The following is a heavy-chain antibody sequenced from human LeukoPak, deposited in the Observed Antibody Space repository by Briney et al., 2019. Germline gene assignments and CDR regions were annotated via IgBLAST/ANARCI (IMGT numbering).Heavy chain of an antibody. D-gene: IGHD6-6*01. CDR1: GYSISSGYY. J-gene: IGHJ4*02. Sequence: PSETLSLTCTVSGYSISSGYYWGWIRQPPGKGLEWIGSIYHSGSTYYNPSLKSRVTISVDTSKNQFSLKLSSVTAADTAVYYCAREQRTYSSSSLDYWGQGTLVTVSS. CDR2: IYHSGST. CDR3: AREQRTYSSSSLDY. V-gene: IGHV4-38-2*02.